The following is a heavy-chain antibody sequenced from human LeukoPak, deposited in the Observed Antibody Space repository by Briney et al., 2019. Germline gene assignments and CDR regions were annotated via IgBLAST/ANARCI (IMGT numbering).Heavy chain of an antibody. Sequence: SETLSLTCTVSGDSISTYYWSWIRQPPGKGLEWIGYIYYKVTSDYNPSLKSRVTMSVDMSTRQISLKLSSVTAADTAVYYCARAVGGDGSGSLWGPGTLVTVSS. CDR2: IYYKVTS. CDR3: ARAVGGDGSGSL. CDR1: GDSISTYY. J-gene: IGHJ4*02. V-gene: IGHV4-59*08. D-gene: IGHD3-10*01.